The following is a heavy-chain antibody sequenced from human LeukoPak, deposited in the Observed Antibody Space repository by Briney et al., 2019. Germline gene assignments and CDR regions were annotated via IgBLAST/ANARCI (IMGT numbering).Heavy chain of an antibody. Sequence: SETLPLTCTVSGGSISSGGYYWSWLRQHPGKGLERIGYIYYSGSTYYNPSLKSRVTISVDTSKNQFSLKLSSVTAADTAVYCCAKSTVTTTRGFDYWGQGTLVTVSS. CDR2: IYYSGST. D-gene: IGHD4-17*01. J-gene: IGHJ4*02. V-gene: IGHV4-31*03. CDR3: AKSTVTTTRGFDY. CDR1: GGSISSGGYY.